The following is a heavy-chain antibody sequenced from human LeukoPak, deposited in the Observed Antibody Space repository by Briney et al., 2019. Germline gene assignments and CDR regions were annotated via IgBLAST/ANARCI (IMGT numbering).Heavy chain of an antibody. CDR1: GGSISSGSYY. CDR3: ASSNALVWGYFDD. V-gene: IGHV4-61*02. CDR2: IYTSGST. D-gene: IGHD7-27*01. Sequence: SQTLSLTCTVSGGSISSGSYYWSWIRPPAGKGLEWIGRIYTSGSTNYNPSLKSRVTISVDTTKNQFSLRLSSVTAADTAVYYCASSNALVWGYFDDWAREPWSPSPQ. J-gene: IGHJ4*02.